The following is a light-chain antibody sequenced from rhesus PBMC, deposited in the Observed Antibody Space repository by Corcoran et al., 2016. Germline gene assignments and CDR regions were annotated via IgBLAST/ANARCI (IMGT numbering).Light chain of an antibody. CDR3: QQYNSDPPT. J-gene: IGKJ4*01. CDR1: QGISSY. CDR2: YAS. V-gene: IGKV1-37*01. Sequence: DIQMTQSPSSLSTSVGDRVTITCRASQGISSYLAWYQQKPGKAPKPLIYYASNLESGVPSRVSGSGSGTEFTLTISSLQPEDFATYYCQQYNSDPPTFGGGTKVEIK.